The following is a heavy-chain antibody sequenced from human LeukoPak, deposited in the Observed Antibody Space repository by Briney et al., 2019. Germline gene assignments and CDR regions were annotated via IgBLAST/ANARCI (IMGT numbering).Heavy chain of an antibody. CDR1: GGSIRSSYYY. V-gene: IGHV4-39*01. D-gene: IGHD3-3*01. CDR3: ARGLEYYDFWSGYYRGGPNYFDY. CDR2: IYDSGST. J-gene: IGHJ4*02. Sequence: PSETLSLTCTVSGGSIRSSYYYWGWIRQPPGKGLEWIGSIYDSGSTYYNPSLKSRVTISVDTSKNQFSLKLSSVTAADTAVYYCARGLEYYDFWSGYYRGGPNYFDYWGQGTLVTVSS.